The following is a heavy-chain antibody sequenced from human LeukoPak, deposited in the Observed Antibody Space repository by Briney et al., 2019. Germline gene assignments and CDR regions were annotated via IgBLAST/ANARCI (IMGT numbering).Heavy chain of an antibody. CDR2: IYYSGST. V-gene: IGHV4-39*01. Sequence: SETLPSTGIVPGGSIRSSSYYWGWIRRPPGRGLEWIGSIYYSGSTYYTPSLKSRATISVDTSKNQFSLKLTSVTAADTAVYYCARGLGQLVNDGFDIWGQGTMVTVSS. CDR3: ARGLGQLVNDGFDI. J-gene: IGHJ3*02. CDR1: GGSIRSSSYY. D-gene: IGHD6-6*01.